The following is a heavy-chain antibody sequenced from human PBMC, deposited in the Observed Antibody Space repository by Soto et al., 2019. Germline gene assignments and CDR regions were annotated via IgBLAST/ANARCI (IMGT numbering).Heavy chain of an antibody. CDR3: ARVRVGVLWFGELNFDY. Sequence: SSETLSLTSTVAGGSISGYYWSWIRQPTGKGLEWIGYIYYSGSTNYNPSLKSRVTISVDTSKNQFSLKLSSVTAADTAVYYCARVRVGVLWFGELNFDYWGQGTLVTVSS. CDR1: GGSISGYY. V-gene: IGHV4-59*01. D-gene: IGHD3-10*01. J-gene: IGHJ4*02. CDR2: IYYSGST.